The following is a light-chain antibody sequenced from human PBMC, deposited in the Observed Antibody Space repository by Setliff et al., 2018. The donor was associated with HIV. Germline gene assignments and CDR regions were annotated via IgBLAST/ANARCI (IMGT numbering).Light chain of an antibody. CDR3: CSYAGSNIFV. Sequence: ALTQPRSVSGSRGQSITFSCTGTSSDIGAYDYVSWYQQHPGKAPKLITYGVDKRPSGVPTRFSGFKSGNTASLTIYGLQPEDEADYFCCSYAGSNIFVFGKGTKV. J-gene: IGLJ1*01. V-gene: IGLV2-11*01. CDR2: GVD. CDR1: SSDIGAYDY.